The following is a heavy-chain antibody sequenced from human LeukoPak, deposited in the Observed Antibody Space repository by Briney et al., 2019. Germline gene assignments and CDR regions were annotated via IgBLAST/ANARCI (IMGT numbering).Heavy chain of an antibody. CDR3: ATGQRYAFDY. CDR1: GFTVSSHY. Sequence: GGSLRLSCAASGFTVSSHYMSWVRQAPGKGLEWISNIRTTAEGAKYAYYADSVKGRVTISRDDGKNTLYLHMNSLRDDDTAVYYGATGQRYAFDYWGQGILVTVSS. CDR2: IRTTAEGAKYA. V-gene: IGHV3-48*02. J-gene: IGHJ4*02. D-gene: IGHD3-9*01.